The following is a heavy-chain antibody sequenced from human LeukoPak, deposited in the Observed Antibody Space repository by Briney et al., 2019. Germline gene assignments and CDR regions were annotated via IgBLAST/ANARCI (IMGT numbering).Heavy chain of an antibody. V-gene: IGHV1-69*04. CDR3: ARDIVVVPAAIQKYYYGMDV. J-gene: IGHJ6*02. Sequence: GASVKVSCTASGGTFSSYAISWVRQAPGQGLEWTGRIIPIFGIANYAQKFQGRVTITADKSTSTAYMELSSLRSEDTAVYYCARDIVVVPAAIQKYYYGMDVWGQGTTVTVSS. CDR2: IIPIFGIA. D-gene: IGHD2-2*01. CDR1: GGTFSSYA.